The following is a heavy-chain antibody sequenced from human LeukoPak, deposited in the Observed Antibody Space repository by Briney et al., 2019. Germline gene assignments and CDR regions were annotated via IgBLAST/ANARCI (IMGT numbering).Heavy chain of an antibody. CDR1: GITVSSNY. CDR2: IYSDETT. V-gene: IGHV3-66*01. J-gene: IGHJ6*02. Sequence: GGSLRLSCAASGITVSSNYMNWVRQAPGKGLEWVSIIYSDETTYYADSVRGRFTISSDENTLYLQMNSLRAEDTAVYYCARTHVVVTTRYKYYYGMDVWGQGTTVTVSS. D-gene: IGHD2-15*01. CDR3: ARTHVVVTTRYKYYYGMDV.